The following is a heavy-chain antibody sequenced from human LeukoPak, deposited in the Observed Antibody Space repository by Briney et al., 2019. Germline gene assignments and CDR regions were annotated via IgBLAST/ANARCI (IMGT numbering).Heavy chain of an antibody. J-gene: IGHJ4*02. CDR3: ARDRREYIAAAGPPDFDY. CDR1: GYTFSSYG. CDR2: ISSYNGNT. V-gene: IGHV1-18*01. D-gene: IGHD6-13*01. Sequence: ASVKVSCKASGYTFSSYGIIWVRQAPGQGLEWMGWISSYNGNTNYAQKLQGRVTMTTDTSTSTAYMELRSLRSDDTAVYYCARDRREYIAAAGPPDFDYWGQGTLVTVSS.